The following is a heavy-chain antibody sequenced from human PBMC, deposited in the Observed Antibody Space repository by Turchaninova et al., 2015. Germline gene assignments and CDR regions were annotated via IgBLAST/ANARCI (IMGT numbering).Heavy chain of an antibody. J-gene: IGHJ2*01. V-gene: IGHV4-38-2*01. Sequence: QVQLQESGPGLVKPSETLSLTCAVSGLSISRGYYWGRARQPPGKGAEVICRLCYSGSTYYKPSCKSRVTMLPDTSKNQFSLKMRSVTSADMAVYYCARARGKTTVINWYFDLWGRGTRVTVSS. CDR2: LCYSGST. D-gene: IGHD4-17*01. CDR3: ARARGKTTVINWYFDL. CDR1: GLSISRGYY.